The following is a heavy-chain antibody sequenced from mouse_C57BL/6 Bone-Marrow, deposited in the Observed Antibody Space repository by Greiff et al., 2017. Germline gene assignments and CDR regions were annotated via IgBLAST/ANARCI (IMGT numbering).Heavy chain of an antibody. CDR2: IYPRDGST. CDR3: ARDGYYFFYAMDY. J-gene: IGHJ4*01. D-gene: IGHD2-3*01. Sequence: VKLVESDAELVKPGASVKISCKVSGYTFTDHTIHWMKQRPEQGLEWIGYIYPRDGSTKYNEKFKGKATLTADKSSSTAYMQLNSLTSEDSAVYFCARDGYYFFYAMDYWGQGTSVTVSS. CDR1: GYTFTDHT. V-gene: IGHV1-78*01.